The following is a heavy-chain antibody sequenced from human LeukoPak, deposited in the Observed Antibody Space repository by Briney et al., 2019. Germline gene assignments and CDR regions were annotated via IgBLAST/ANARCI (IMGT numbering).Heavy chain of an antibody. CDR1: GSSVSSNSAA. D-gene: IGHD2-15*01. J-gene: IGHJ4*02. Sequence: SQTLSLSCAISGSSVSSNSAAWNWIRQSQSRGLEWLGRTYYRSKWYNDYAVSVKSRITINPDISKNQFSLQLNSVTPEDTAVYYCARTADCSGGSCYDYWGQGTLVTVSS. CDR3: ARTADCSGGSCYDY. V-gene: IGHV6-1*01. CDR2: TYYRSKWYN.